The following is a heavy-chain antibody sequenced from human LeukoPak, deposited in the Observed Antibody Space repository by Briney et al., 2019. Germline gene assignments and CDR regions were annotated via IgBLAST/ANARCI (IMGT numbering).Heavy chain of an antibody. Sequence: SVKVSCKSSGGTFSSYAISWVRQAPGQGLEWMGRIIPTLGIANYAQKFQGRVTITADKSTSTAYMELSSLRSEDTAVYYCARDDPPPSYYYDSSGYSIYYGMDVWGQGTTVTVSS. CDR3: ARDDPPPSYYYDSSGYSIYYGMDV. J-gene: IGHJ6*02. V-gene: IGHV1-69*04. CDR2: IIPTLGIA. CDR1: GGTFSSYA. D-gene: IGHD3-22*01.